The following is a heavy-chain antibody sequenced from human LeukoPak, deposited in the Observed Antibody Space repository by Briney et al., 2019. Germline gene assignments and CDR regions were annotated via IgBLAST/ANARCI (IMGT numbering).Heavy chain of an antibody. Sequence: PSETPSLTCAVYGESFSGYYWSWIRQSPGKGLEWIGEINHSGSTNYNPSLKSRVTISVDTSKNQFSLRLSSVTAADTAVYSCARVLPPVRARTFLTMIRGATTGPYNWFDPWGQGTLVTVSS. D-gene: IGHD3-10*01. J-gene: IGHJ5*02. CDR1: GESFSGYY. V-gene: IGHV4-34*01. CDR3: ARVLPPVRARTFLTMIRGATTGPYNWFDP. CDR2: INHSGST.